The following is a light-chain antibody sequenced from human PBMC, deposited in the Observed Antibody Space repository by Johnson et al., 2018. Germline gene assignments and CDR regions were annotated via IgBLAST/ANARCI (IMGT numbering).Light chain of an antibody. Sequence: QSVLTQPPSVSAAPGQKVTISCSGSSSNIGNNYVSWYQQLPGTAPKLLIYENNKRPSGIPDRFSGSKSGTSATLGITGLQTGDEVDYYCGTWDSSLSAGNVFGTGTKFTGL. V-gene: IGLV1-51*02. CDR3: GTWDSSLSAGNV. J-gene: IGLJ1*01. CDR1: SSNIGNNY. CDR2: ENN.